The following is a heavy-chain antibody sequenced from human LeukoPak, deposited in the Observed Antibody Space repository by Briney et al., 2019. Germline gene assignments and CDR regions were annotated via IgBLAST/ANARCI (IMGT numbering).Heavy chain of an antibody. D-gene: IGHD3-22*01. CDR2: ISAYNGNT. CDR1: GYTFTSYG. V-gene: IGHV1-18*01. Sequence: ASVKVSCKASGYTFTSYGISWVRQAPGQGLEWMGWISAYNGNTNYAQKLQGRVTMNTDTSTSTAYMELRSLRSDDTAVYYCARDLDYYDSSGYYYSAFDIWGQGTMVTVSS. CDR3: ARDLDYYDSSGYYYSAFDI. J-gene: IGHJ3*02.